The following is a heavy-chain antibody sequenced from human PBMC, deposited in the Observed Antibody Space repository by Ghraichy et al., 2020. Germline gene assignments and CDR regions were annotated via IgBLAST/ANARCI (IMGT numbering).Heavy chain of an antibody. Sequence: GGSLRLSCAASGFTFSSYAMSWVRQAPGKGLEWVSAISGSGGSTYYADSVKGRFTISRDNSKNTLYLQMNSLRAEDTAVYYCAKDRTRSWARGDFDYWGQGTLVTVSS. CDR3: AKDRTRSWARGDFDY. D-gene: IGHD1-26*01. J-gene: IGHJ4*02. CDR2: ISGSGGST. V-gene: IGHV3-23*01. CDR1: GFTFSSYA.